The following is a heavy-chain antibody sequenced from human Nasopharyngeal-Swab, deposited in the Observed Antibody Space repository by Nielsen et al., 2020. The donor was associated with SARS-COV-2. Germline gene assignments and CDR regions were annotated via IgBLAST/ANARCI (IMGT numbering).Heavy chain of an antibody. V-gene: IGHV3-11*04. Sequence: GESLKISCAASGFPFSDFYMSWIRQAPGKGLEWLSYIGQGGTPIYYADSVKGRFSISRENAKNSLYLQMDSLRAEDTAISYCARVNHSSISAWGQGTVVTVPS. J-gene: IGHJ5*02. CDR2: IGQGGTPI. D-gene: IGHD3-22*01. CDR1: GFPFSDFY. CDR3: ARVNHSSISA.